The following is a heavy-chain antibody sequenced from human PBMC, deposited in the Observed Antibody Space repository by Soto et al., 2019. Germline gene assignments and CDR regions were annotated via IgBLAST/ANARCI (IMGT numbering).Heavy chain of an antibody. J-gene: IGHJ1*01. Sequence: ASVKVSCKASGGTFSSYAIIWVRQAPGQGLEWMGGIIPIFGTANYAQKFQGRVTITADESTSTAYMELSSLRSEDTAVYYCARVPRDSSGYYYQYFQHWGQGTLVTAPQ. V-gene: IGHV1-69*13. D-gene: IGHD3-22*01. CDR1: GGTFSSYA. CDR3: ARVPRDSSGYYYQYFQH. CDR2: IIPIFGTA.